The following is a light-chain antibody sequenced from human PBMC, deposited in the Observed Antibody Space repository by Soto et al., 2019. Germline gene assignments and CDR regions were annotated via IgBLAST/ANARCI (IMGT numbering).Light chain of an antibody. J-gene: IGKJ3*01. CDR1: QSVSSN. CDR3: QQYSSWPPFT. CDR2: GAS. Sequence: EIAMTQSPATLSVSPGERATLSCRASQSVSSNLAWYQQKPGQAPRLLIYGASTRATGIPARFSGSGSGTEFTLTISSLQSEDFAVYYCQQYSSWPPFTFGPGTKVDIK. V-gene: IGKV3-15*01.